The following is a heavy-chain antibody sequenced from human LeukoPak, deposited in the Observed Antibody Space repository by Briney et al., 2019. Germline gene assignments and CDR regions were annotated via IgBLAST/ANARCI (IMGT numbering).Heavy chain of an antibody. CDR3: ARRAGDGNNYRDAFDI. V-gene: IGHV5-51*01. D-gene: IGHD5-24*01. CDR2: IYPGDSDT. Sequence: GESLKISCKASGYSFTSYWIGWVRQMPGKGLEWTGIIYPGDSDTRYSPSFQGQVSISVDKSISAAYLQWSSLKASDAALYYCARRAGDGNNYRDAFDIWGQGTMVTVSS. J-gene: IGHJ3*02. CDR1: GYSFTSYW.